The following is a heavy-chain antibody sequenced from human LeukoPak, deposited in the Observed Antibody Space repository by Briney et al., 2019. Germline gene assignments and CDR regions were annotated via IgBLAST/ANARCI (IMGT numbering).Heavy chain of an antibody. V-gene: IGHV3-7*03. CDR1: GFTFSSYW. D-gene: IGHD3-10*01. CDR2: IKQDGSET. Sequence: PGGSLRLSCTTSGFTFSSYWMSWVRQAQGKGLEWVANIKQDGSETNYADSVKGRFTISRDNAKNSLYLQMNSLRAEDTAVYYCARGTRARGVIVSHYYGMDVWGKGTTITVSS. J-gene: IGHJ6*04. CDR3: ARGTRARGVIVSHYYGMDV.